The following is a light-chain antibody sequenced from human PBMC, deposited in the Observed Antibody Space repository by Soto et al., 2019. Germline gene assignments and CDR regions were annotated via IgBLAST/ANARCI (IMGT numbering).Light chain of an antibody. CDR3: QQYGSFPQFT. CDR2: GTS. Sequence: EIVLTQSPGTLSLSPGERATLSCRASQSVRNNYLAWYQQRPGQSPRLLMYGTSSRATGVPDRFSGSGSGTAFTLTISRLEPEYFAIYYCQQYGSFPQFTFGPGTKVDIK. V-gene: IGKV3-20*01. J-gene: IGKJ3*01. CDR1: QSVRNNY.